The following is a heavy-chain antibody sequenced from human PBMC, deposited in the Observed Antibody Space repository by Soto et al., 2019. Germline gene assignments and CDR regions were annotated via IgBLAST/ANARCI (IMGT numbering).Heavy chain of an antibody. V-gene: IGHV3-74*01. J-gene: IGHJ5*02. Sequence: PGGPLRHSCAASGFTFSSYRMHWVRQAPGKGLVWVSRINSDASSTPYAASVKGRFTISRDNAKNTRYLQMNSLRAEDTAVYYCSRESMYIWNYIVGNRFDTRGQGTLVTVSS. CDR1: GFTFSSYR. CDR2: INSDASST. CDR3: SRESMYIWNYIVGNRFDT. D-gene: IGHD1-7*01.